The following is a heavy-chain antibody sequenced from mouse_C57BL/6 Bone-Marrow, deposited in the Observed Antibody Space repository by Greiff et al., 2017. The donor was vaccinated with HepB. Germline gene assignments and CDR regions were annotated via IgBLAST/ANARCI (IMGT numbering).Heavy chain of an antibody. J-gene: IGHJ2*01. CDR3: ARGPLRRGYYFDY. CDR2: ISSGSSTI. CDR1: GFTFSDYG. Sequence: EVKLMESGGGLVKPGGSLKLSCAASGFTFSDYGMHWVRQAPEKGLEWVAYISSGSSTIYYADTVKGRFTISRDNAKNTLFLQMTSLRSEDTAMYYWARGPLRRGYYFDYWGQGTTLTVSS. V-gene: IGHV5-17*01. D-gene: IGHD2-4*01.